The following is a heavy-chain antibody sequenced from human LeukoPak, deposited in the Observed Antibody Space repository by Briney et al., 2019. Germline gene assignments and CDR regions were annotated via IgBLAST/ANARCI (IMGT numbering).Heavy chain of an antibody. D-gene: IGHD3-22*01. CDR1: GYTFADYY. CDR2: FSPNSGGS. V-gene: IGHV1-2*02. Sequence: ASVKVSCKASGYTFADYYMHWVRQAPGQGLEWMGWFSPNSGGSNYAQKFQDRVTVTRDTSISTAYMELSRLRSDDTAVYFCARGSFIYDSGGYYNWYFDLWGRGTLVTVSS. CDR3: ARGSFIYDSGGYYNWYFDL. J-gene: IGHJ2*01.